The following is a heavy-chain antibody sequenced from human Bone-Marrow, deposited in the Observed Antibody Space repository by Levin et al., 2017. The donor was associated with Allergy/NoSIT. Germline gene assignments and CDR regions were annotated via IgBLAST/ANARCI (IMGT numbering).Heavy chain of an antibody. CDR3: ASRRAYNSGMNY. Sequence: GESLKISCGGSGFTFSDYYMSWIRQAPGKGLEWVSYISATGGTIYYADSVKGRFTVSRDNAKNSLYLQMNSLRAEDTAVYYCASRRAYNSGMNYWGQGTLVTVSS. V-gene: IGHV3-11*01. J-gene: IGHJ4*02. CDR2: ISATGGTI. CDR1: GFTFSDYY. D-gene: IGHD5-18*01.